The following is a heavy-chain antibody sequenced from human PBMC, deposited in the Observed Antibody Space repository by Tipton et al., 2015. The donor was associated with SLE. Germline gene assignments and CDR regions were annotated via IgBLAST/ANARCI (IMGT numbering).Heavy chain of an antibody. CDR1: GGSISSGDYY. J-gene: IGHJ5*02. V-gene: IGHV4-30-4*01. CDR2: IYYSGST. D-gene: IGHD1-26*01. Sequence: TLSLTCTVSGGSISSGDYYWSWIRQPPGKGLEWIGYIYYSGSTYYNPSLKSRVTISVDTSKNQFSLKLSSVTAADTAVYYCAREGVGATVYWFDPWGQGTLVTVSS. CDR3: AREGVGATVYWFDP.